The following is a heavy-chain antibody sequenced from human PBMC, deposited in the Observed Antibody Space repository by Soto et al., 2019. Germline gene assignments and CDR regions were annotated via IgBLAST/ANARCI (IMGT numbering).Heavy chain of an antibody. CDR2: IHHSGIT. D-gene: IGHD3-9*01. V-gene: IGHV4-34*01. J-gene: IGHJ4*02. CDR1: GGSFTSYY. CDR3: ASILTGWNHIGY. Sequence: QVQLKQWGAGLLKPSETLSLTCAVYGGSFTSYYWSWIRQPPGQGMEWIGEIHHSGITNYNPSLKSRVTISIDMSKNQFSLNLRSVTAAETGVFYCASILTGWNHIGYWGQGTPVTVSS.